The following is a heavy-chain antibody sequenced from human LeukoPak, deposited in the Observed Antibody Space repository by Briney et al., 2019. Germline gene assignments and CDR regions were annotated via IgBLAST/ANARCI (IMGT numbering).Heavy chain of an antibody. V-gene: IGHV3-13*01. Sequence: GGSLRLSCATSGFTFSNSDFHWVRQATGKGLEWVSAIGVGGDTYDGGSVKGRFTIFRENVKNSLFLQMNGLRADDTGVYFCARETNSNDFALEIWGQGTMVTVSS. CDR1: GFTFSNSD. D-gene: IGHD1-20*01. CDR2: IGVGGDT. J-gene: IGHJ3*02. CDR3: ARETNSNDFALEI.